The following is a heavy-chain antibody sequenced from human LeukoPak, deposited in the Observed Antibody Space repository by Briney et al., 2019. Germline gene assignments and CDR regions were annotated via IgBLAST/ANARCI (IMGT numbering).Heavy chain of an antibody. V-gene: IGHV1-46*01. J-gene: IGHJ4*02. Sequence: ASVKVSCKASGYTFTCYYMHWVRQAPGQGLEWMGIINPSGGSTSYAQKFQGRVTMTRDTSTSTVYMELSSLRSEDTAVYYCAREIAAREFDYWGQGTLVTVSS. D-gene: IGHD6-6*01. CDR2: INPSGGST. CDR3: AREIAAREFDY. CDR1: GYTFTCYY.